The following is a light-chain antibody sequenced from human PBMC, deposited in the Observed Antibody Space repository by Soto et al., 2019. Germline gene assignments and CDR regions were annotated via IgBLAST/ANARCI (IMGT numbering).Light chain of an antibody. CDR1: SSDVGGYNY. CDR2: EVS. J-gene: IGLJ1*01. Sequence: QSALTQPASVSGSPGQSITISCTGTSSDVGGYNYVSWYQQHPGKAPQLMIHEVSNRPSGVSNRFSGSKSGNTASLTISGLQAEDEADYYCSSYTSSSTLVFGTGTKVTVL. CDR3: SSYTSSSTLV. V-gene: IGLV2-14*01.